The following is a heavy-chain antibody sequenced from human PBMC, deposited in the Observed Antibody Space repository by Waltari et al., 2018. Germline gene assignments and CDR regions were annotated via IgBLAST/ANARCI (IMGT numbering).Heavy chain of an antibody. J-gene: IGHJ3*02. Sequence: QVQLVQSGAEVKKPGASVKVSCKVSGYTLTELSMHWVRQAPGKGLEWMGGCEPEDGETIYAQKFQGRATMTEDTSTDTADMELSSLRSEDTAVYYCATDGSYSSSCYAFDIWGQGTMVTVSS. V-gene: IGHV1-24*01. D-gene: IGHD6-13*01. CDR3: ATDGSYSSSCYAFDI. CDR1: GYTLTELS. CDR2: CEPEDGET.